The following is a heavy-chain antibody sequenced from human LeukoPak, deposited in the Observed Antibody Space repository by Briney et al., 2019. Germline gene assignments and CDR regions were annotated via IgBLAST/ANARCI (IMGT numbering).Heavy chain of an antibody. V-gene: IGHV3-7*01. D-gene: IGHD3-10*01. CDR1: EFTFSSYW. CDR3: TRDYSGSRNYYYYYGMHV. Sequence: GGSLRLSCAASEFTFSSYWMNWVRQAPGKGLEWVANIKQDGSEKYYVDSVKGRFIISRDNAKNSLYLQMNSLTDEDSAVYYCTRDYSGSRNYYYYYGMHVRGQGTTVTVSS. CDR2: IKQDGSEK. J-gene: IGHJ6*02.